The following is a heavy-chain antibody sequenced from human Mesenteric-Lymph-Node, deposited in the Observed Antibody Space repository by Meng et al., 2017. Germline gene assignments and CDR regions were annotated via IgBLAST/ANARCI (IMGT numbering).Heavy chain of an antibody. CDR3: AHGGWYSSSWYMAPYFDY. Sequence: SGPTLVKPTQTLTLTCTFSGFSLSTSGVGVGWIRQPPGKALEWLALIYWNDDKRYSPSLKSRLTITKDTSKNQVVLTMTNMDPVDTATYYCAHGGWYSSSWYMAPYFDYWGQGTLVTVSS. D-gene: IGHD6-13*01. CDR2: IYWNDDK. CDR1: GFSLSTSGVG. J-gene: IGHJ4*02. V-gene: IGHV2-5*01.